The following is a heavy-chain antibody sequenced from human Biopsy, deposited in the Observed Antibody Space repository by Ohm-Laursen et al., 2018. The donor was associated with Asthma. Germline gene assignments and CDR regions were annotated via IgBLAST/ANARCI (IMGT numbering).Heavy chain of an antibody. V-gene: IGHV4-59*11. J-gene: IGHJ5*02. D-gene: IGHD2-15*01. Sequence: GTLSLTCTVSGGSIRSHDWTWIRLPPGKGLEYIGDVSHTGSTNYNSSLKSRVTMSLDTSKSQFSLRLTSVTPADTAVYYCARLADCSGGACYSYGWFDPWGQGTRVTVSS. CDR3: ARLADCSGGACYSYGWFDP. CDR1: GGSIRSHD. CDR2: VSHTGST.